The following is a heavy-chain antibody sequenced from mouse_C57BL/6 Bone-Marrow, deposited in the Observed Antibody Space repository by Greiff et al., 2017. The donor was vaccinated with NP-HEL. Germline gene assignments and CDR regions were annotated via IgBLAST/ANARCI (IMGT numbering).Heavy chain of an antibody. Sequence: EVQGVESGGGLVRPGGSLKLSCAASGFTFSDYYMYWVRQTPEKRLEWVAYISNGGGSTYYPDTVKGRFTISRDNAKNTLYLQMSRLKSEDTAMYYCARHEATVVALYAMDYWGQGTSVTVSS. CDR3: ARHEATVVALYAMDY. J-gene: IGHJ4*01. CDR1: GFTFSDYY. CDR2: ISNGGGST. V-gene: IGHV5-12*01. D-gene: IGHD1-1*01.